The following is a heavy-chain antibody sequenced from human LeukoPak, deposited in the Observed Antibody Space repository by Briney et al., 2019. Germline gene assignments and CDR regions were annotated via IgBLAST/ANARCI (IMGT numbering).Heavy chain of an antibody. CDR1: GYTFTSYD. Sequence: GASVKVSCKASGYTFTSYDINWVRQATGQGLEWMGWMNPNSGNTGYAQKFQGRVTMTRNTSISTAYMELSSLRSEDTAVYYCARDRSKFLMATFDYWGQGTLVTVSS. CDR2: MNPNSGNT. V-gene: IGHV1-8*01. D-gene: IGHD5-24*01. J-gene: IGHJ4*02. CDR3: ARDRSKFLMATFDY.